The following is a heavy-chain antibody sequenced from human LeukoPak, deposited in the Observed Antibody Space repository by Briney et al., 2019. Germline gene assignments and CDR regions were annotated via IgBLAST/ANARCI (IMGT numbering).Heavy chain of an antibody. CDR3: ARKGGGQLVNTRRWFDP. V-gene: IGHV4-34*01. Sequence: SETLSLTCAVNGGSFCGFYWSWIRQPPGKGLEWIGEINHSGSSHFHPSLKSRVTISVDTSKNHFSLKLSSVTAADTAVYYCARKGGGQLVNTRRWFDPWGQGTLVTVSS. CDR2: INHSGSS. D-gene: IGHD6-13*01. J-gene: IGHJ5*02. CDR1: GGSFCGFY.